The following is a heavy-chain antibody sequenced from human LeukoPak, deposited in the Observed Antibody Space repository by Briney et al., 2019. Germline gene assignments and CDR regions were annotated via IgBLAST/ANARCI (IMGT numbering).Heavy chain of an antibody. V-gene: IGHV4-4*02. CDR1: GDSSISSGYW. J-gene: IGHJ4*02. Sequence: SETLSLTCAVSGDSSISSGYWWSWVRRPPGKGLEWIGEIHHSGGTNFNPSLKSRAAISVDTSKNQFSLKMTSVTAADTAVYFCARNGHYPADSWGRGILVTVSP. D-gene: IGHD4-17*01. CDR3: ARNGHYPADS. CDR2: IHHSGGT.